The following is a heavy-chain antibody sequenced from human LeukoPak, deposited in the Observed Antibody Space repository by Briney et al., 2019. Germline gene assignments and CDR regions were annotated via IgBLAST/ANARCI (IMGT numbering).Heavy chain of an antibody. Sequence: ASVKVSCKASGYTFTSYYMHWVRQAPGQGLEWMGIINPSGGSTSYAQKFQGRVTMTRDMSTSTVYMELSSLRSEDTAVYYCARENYYGSGSSRRYFDYWGQGTLVTVSS. CDR3: ARENYYGSGSSRRYFDY. D-gene: IGHD3-10*01. J-gene: IGHJ4*02. V-gene: IGHV1-46*01. CDR1: GYTFTSYY. CDR2: INPSGGST.